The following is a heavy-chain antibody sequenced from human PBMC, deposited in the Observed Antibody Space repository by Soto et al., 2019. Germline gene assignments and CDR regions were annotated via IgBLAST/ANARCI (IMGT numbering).Heavy chain of an antibody. CDR3: AAAAIDGSSVPFAFDP. Sequence: ASVKVSCKASGFTFTSSAVQWVRQARGQRLEWIGWIVVGSGNTNYAQKFQERVTITRDMSTSTAYMELSSLRSEDTAVYYCAAAAIDGSSVPFAFDPWGQGTLVTVSS. CDR2: IVVGSGNT. V-gene: IGHV1-58*01. J-gene: IGHJ5*02. CDR1: GFTFTSSA. D-gene: IGHD1-26*01.